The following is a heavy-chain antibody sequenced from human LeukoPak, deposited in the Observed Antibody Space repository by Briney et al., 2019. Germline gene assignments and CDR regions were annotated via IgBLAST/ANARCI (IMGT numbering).Heavy chain of an antibody. Sequence: SVKVSCKASGGTFSSYAISWVRQAPGQGLEWMGGIIPIFGTANYAQKFQGRVTITADESTSTAYMELSSLRSEDTAVYYCEGRLERRWGHGMDVWGKGTTVTVSS. CDR1: GGTFSSYA. CDR2: IIPIFGTA. V-gene: IGHV1-69*01. J-gene: IGHJ6*04. D-gene: IGHD1-1*01. CDR3: EGRLERRWGHGMDV.